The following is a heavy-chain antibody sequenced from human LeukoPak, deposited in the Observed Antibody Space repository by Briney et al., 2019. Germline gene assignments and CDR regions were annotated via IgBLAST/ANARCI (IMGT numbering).Heavy chain of an antibody. CDR3: ARVRSYNGSGNYPLDY. CDR2: IYYSGST. V-gene: IGHV4-59*01. Sequence: PSETLSLTCTVSGGSISSYYWIWIRQPPGKGLEWIGYIYYSGSTNYNPSLKSRVTISVDTSKNQFSLKLSSVTAADTAVYYCARVRSYNGSGNYPLDYWGQGTLVTVSS. D-gene: IGHD3-22*01. CDR1: GGSISSYY. J-gene: IGHJ4*02.